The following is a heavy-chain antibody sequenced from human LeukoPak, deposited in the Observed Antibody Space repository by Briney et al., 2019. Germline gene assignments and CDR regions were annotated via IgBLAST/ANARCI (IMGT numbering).Heavy chain of an antibody. CDR1: GFAFRNYW. J-gene: IGHJ3*02. D-gene: IGHD3-10*01. V-gene: IGHV3-74*01. CDR3: ANGYYYGSGSYYKEAFDI. CDR2: INRDGRAT. Sequence: GGSLRLSCAASGFAFRNYWMHWVRQGPGKGLLWVSRINRDGRATSYADSVKGRFTISRDNAKNTLYLQMNSLRAEDTAVYYCANGYYYGSGSYYKEAFDIWGQGTMVTVSS.